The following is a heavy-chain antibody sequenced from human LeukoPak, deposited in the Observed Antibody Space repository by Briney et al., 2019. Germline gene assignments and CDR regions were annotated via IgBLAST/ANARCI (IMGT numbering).Heavy chain of an antibody. V-gene: IGHV4-59*08. CDR2: IYYTGST. CDR3: ARHGRSGYSIDWPALDY. D-gene: IGHD5-18*01. J-gene: IGHJ4*02. Sequence: PSETLSLTCTVSGGSISSYYWSWIRQPPGKGLEWIGYIYYTGSTNYSPSLKGRVTISVDTSKNQFSLKLSSVTAEDTAVYYCARHGRSGYSIDWPALDYWGQGSLVTVSS. CDR1: GGSISSYY.